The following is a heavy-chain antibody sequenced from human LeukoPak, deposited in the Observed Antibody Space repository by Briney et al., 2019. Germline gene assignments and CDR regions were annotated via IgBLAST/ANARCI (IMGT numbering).Heavy chain of an antibody. D-gene: IGHD2-15*01. CDR1: GGSISSYY. CDR3: ARDNCSGGSCYSGVFDY. J-gene: IGHJ4*02. CDR2: IYYTGST. V-gene: IGHV4-59*01. Sequence: SETLSLTCTVSGGSISSYYWSWIRQPPGKGLEWIGYIYYTGSTNHNPSLKSRVTISVDTSKNQFSLKVSSVTAADTAVYYCARDNCSGGSCYSGVFDYWGQGTLVTVSS.